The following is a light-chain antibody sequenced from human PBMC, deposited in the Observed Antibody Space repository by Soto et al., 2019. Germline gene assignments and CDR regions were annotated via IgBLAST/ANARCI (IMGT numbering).Light chain of an antibody. CDR1: TSTIGSNH. J-gene: IGLJ3*02. CDR2: RNY. V-gene: IGLV1-47*01. Sequence: QSVLTQPPSASETPGQRVTTSCPGSTSTIGSNHVYWYQHLPGTAPKLLIYRNYLRPSGVPDRFSASKSATSASLAISGLRSDDEADYYCGAWDDSLSGWVFGGGTKLTVL. CDR3: GAWDDSLSGWV.